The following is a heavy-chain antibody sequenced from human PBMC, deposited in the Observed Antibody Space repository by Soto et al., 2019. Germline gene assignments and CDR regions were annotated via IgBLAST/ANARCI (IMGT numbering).Heavy chain of an antibody. CDR2: ITPIIGTR. J-gene: IGHJ4*02. CDR1: GGTFSIYA. D-gene: IGHD5-12*01. CDR3: ARDLGSGYDPGDY. V-gene: IGHV1-69*12. Sequence: QVQLVQSGAEVKKPGSSVKVSCKASGGTFSIYAVSWVRQAPGQGLEWMGGITPIIGTRNYAQRFQGRITITGDESTSTAYMELSSLKSEDTAVYYCARDLGSGYDPGDYWGQGTLVTVSS.